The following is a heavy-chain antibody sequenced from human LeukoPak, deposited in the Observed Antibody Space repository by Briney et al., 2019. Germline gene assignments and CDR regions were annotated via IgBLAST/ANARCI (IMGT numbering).Heavy chain of an antibody. CDR2: IYRSGST. CDR1: GYSISNGYY. V-gene: IGHV4-38-2*02. CDR3: ARATGVWFDP. D-gene: IGHD7-27*01. Sequence: SETLSLTCTVSGYSISNGYYWDWIRQPPVRGLEWIGNIYRSGSTNYNPSLKSRVTISVDTSKNQFSLKLSSVTAADTAVYYCARATGVWFDPWGQGTLVTVSS. J-gene: IGHJ5*02.